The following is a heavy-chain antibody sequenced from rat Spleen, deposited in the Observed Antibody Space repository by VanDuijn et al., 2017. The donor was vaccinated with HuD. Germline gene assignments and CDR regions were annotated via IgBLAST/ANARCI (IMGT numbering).Heavy chain of an antibody. CDR1: GYSITSNY. J-gene: IGHJ2*01. Sequence: EVQLQESGPGLVKPSQSLSLTCSVTGYSITSNYWGWIRKFPGNKMEWIGHISYSGSTSYNPSLKSRISITRDTSKNQFFLQVNSVTTEDTATYYCARRSANSGSHYFDYWGQGVMVTVSS. V-gene: IGHV3-1*01. CDR3: ARRSANSGSHYFDY. D-gene: IGHD4-3*01. CDR2: ISYSGST.